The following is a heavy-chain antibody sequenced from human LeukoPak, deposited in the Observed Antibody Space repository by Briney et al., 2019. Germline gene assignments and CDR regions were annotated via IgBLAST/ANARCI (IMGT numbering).Heavy chain of an antibody. CDR1: GFSVSSNY. CDR3: AKGGWGLFGGFPHLTSGAGEPWSPSFDY. J-gene: IGHJ4*02. D-gene: IGHD3-10*02. V-gene: IGHV3-23*01. CDR2: ISGSGGST. Sequence: QAGGSLRLSCEASGFSVSSNYMSWVRQAPGKGLEWISAISGSGGSTYYADSVNGRFTISRDNSKNTLYLQMNYLRAEDTAVYYWAKGGWGLFGGFPHLTSGAGEPWSPSFDYWGQGTLVTVSS.